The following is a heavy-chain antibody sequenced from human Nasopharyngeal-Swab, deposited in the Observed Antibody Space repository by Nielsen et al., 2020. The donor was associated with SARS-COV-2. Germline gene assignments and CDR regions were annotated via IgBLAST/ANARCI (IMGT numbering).Heavy chain of an antibody. J-gene: IGHJ4*02. CDR3: AGHPADFDY. CDR1: GASVSDYH. Sequence: SGTLSLTCAVYGASVSDYHWSWIRQPPGKGLEWIGEMKPSGNTNYNPSLKGRVAISIDTSKNQFFLNLRSVTAADTAVYYCAGHPADFDYWGQGTLVTVSS. D-gene: IGHD6-25*01. V-gene: IGHV4-34*01. CDR2: MKPSGNT.